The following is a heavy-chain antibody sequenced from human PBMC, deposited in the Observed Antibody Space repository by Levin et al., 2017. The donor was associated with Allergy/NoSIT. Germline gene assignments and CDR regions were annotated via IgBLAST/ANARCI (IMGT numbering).Heavy chain of an antibody. Sequence: SETLSLTCTVSGDSISSSGHYWGWVRQAPGKGLEWIGSVFSTGSTHLNPSLKSRVTLSVDTSKNQFSLRLRSVAAADTAMYYCARHETGHARERYYYYYMDVWGKGTRVTVSS. CDR1: GDSISSSGHY. CDR3: ARHETGHARERYYYYYMDV. CDR2: VFSTGST. D-gene: IGHD5-24*01. J-gene: IGHJ6*03. V-gene: IGHV4-39*01.